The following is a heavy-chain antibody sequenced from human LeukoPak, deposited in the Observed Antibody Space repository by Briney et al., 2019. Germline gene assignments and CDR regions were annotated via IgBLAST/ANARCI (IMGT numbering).Heavy chain of an antibody. D-gene: IGHD6-19*01. CDR1: GFTFSSYW. J-gene: IGHJ4*02. V-gene: IGHV3-74*01. CDR2: INSDGSST. CDR3: AGESGWYPY. Sequence: GESLRLSCAASGFTFSSYWMHWVRQAPGKGLVWVSRINSDGSSTSYADSVKGRFTISRDDAKNTLYLQMNSLRAEDTAVYYCAGESGWYPYWGQGTLVTVSS.